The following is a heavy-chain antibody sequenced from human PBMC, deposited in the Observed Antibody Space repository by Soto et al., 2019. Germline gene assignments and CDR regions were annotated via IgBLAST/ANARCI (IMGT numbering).Heavy chain of an antibody. Sequence: SVKVSCKASGGTFRNYGIGWVRQAPGQGLEWMGGIIPVLGTTNYAQKFQGRVTITADESTSTAYIEVSSLRSEDTAMFYCGRYCSGGSCHTLDYYGMDVWGQGTTVTVSS. CDR1: GGTFRNYG. CDR3: GRYCSGGSCHTLDYYGMDV. V-gene: IGHV1-69*13. CDR2: IIPVLGTT. D-gene: IGHD2-15*01. J-gene: IGHJ6*02.